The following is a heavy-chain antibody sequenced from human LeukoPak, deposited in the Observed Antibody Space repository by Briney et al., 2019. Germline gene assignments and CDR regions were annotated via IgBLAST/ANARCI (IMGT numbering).Heavy chain of an antibody. V-gene: IGHV3-30*02. CDR1: GFTFSSYG. CDR2: IRYDGSNK. CDR3: ANDAGDD. J-gene: IGHJ4*02. Sequence: PGGSLRLSCAASGFTFSSYGMHWVRQAPGKGLEWVAFIRYDGSNKYYAGFVKGRFTTSRDNSKNTLYLQMNSLRAEDTAVYYCANDAGDDWGQGTLVTVSS. D-gene: IGHD6-13*01.